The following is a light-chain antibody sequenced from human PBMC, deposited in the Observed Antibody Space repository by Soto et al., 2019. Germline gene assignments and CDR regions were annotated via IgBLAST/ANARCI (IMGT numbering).Light chain of an antibody. V-gene: IGKV3-20*01. J-gene: IGKJ5*01. CDR3: QQYGSSPPIT. CDR2: GAS. Sequence: ILLAQFSRTLSFSPGERATLSCRALQSVSSSYLAWYQQKPGQAPRLLIYGASSRATGIPDRFSGSGSGTDFTLTISRLEPEDFAVYYCQQYGSSPPITFGQGTRLEIK. CDR1: QSVSSSY.